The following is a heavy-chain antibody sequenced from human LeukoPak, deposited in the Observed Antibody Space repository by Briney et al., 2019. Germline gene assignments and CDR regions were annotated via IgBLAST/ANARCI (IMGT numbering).Heavy chain of an antibody. CDR2: ISNHGPST. CDR3: ARDRNGLDY. CDR1: GFTFSSHP. J-gene: IGHJ4*02. D-gene: IGHD2-8*01. V-gene: IGHV3-64*01. Sequence: PGGSLRLSCLASGFTFSSHPMHWVRQAPGKGLEYVSAISNHGPSTHYANSVRGRFTISRDNSKSTLCLQMGSLTIEDTAVYYCARDRNGLDYWGQGTLVIVSS.